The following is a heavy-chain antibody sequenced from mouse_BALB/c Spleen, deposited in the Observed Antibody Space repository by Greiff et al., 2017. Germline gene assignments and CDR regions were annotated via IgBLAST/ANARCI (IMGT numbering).Heavy chain of an antibody. V-gene: IGHV5-9*03. CDR2: ISSGGGNT. CDR1: GFTFSSYT. CDR3: AKAYGRGYAMDY. D-gene: IGHD6-5*01. J-gene: IGHJ4*01. Sequence: EVQVVESGGGLVKPGGSLKLSCAASGFTFSSYTMSWVRQTPEKRLEWVATISSGGGNTYYPDSVKGRFTISRDNAKNNLYLQMSSLRSEDTALYYCAKAYGRGYAMDYWGQGTSVTVSS.